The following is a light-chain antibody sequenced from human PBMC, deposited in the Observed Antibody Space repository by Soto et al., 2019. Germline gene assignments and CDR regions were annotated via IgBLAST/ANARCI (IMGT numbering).Light chain of an antibody. Sequence: EIVLTQSPATLSLSPGDRATLSCGASQSVRSSYVAWYQQKAGLAPRLLIYDGSSRASGIPDRFSGSGSGTDFTLTIGRLEPEDFAVYYCQQYVNSAPLSFGGGTKVEMK. CDR3: QQYVNSAPLS. CDR1: QSVRSSY. V-gene: IGKV3D-20*01. J-gene: IGKJ4*01. CDR2: DGS.